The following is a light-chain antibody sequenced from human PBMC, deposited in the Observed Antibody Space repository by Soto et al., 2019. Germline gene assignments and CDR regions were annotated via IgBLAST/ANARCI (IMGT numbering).Light chain of an antibody. J-gene: IGLJ2*01. V-gene: IGLV4-69*01. Sequence: QAVVTQSPSASASLGASVKLTCTLSSGHSSYAIAWHQQQPEKGPRYLMKLNSDGNHSKGDGIPDRFSGSSSGAERYLTISRLQSEDEPDSSCQLWGTGTYVVFGGGTKLTVL. CDR3: QLWGTGTYVV. CDR2: LNSDGNH. CDR1: SGHSSYA.